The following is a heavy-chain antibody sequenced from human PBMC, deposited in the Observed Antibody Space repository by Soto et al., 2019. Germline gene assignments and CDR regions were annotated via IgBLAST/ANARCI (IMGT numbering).Heavy chain of an antibody. CDR3: ARGGYFDYYYYGMDA. D-gene: IGHD3-9*01. J-gene: IGHJ6*02. Sequence: GGSLRLSCAASGFTFSSYDMHWVRQATGKGLEWVSAIGTAGDTYYPGSVKGRFTISRENAKNSLYLQMNSLRAGDTAVYYCARGGYFDYYYYGMDAWGQGNKVTVS. CDR2: IGTAGDT. V-gene: IGHV3-13*01. CDR1: GFTFSSYD.